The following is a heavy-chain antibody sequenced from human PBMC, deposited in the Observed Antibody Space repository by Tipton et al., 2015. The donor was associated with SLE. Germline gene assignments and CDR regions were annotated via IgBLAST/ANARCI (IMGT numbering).Heavy chain of an antibody. CDR1: GDSIKSDHYF. CDR3: ARLAQSRLVDH. J-gene: IGHJ4*02. CDR2: IYTSGNI. Sequence: TLSLTCTVSGDSIKSDHYFWTWVRQPAGKGLEWIGHIYTSGNINYNPSLKSRVTMSVDTSKNQFSLKMTSLTAADTAVYYCARLAQSRLVDHWGQGTLVTVSS. V-gene: IGHV4-61*09.